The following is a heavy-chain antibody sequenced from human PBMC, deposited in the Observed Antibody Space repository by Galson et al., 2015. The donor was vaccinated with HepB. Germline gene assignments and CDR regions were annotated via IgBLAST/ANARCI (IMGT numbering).Heavy chain of an antibody. D-gene: IGHD3-10*01. CDR2: ISSDGVTK. CDR3: ARSAGWFHP. V-gene: IGHV3-11*01. Sequence: SLRLYCAASGFIFSDSYMSWIRQAPGKGPEWVSYISSDGVTKYYTDSVKGRFTISRDNAKNSLYLQMNSLRGDDTAVYYCARSAGWFHPWGQGTLVVVSS. CDR1: GFIFSDSY. J-gene: IGHJ5*02.